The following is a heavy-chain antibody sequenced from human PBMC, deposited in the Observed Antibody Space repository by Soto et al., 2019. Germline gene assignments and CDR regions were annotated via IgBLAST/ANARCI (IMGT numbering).Heavy chain of an antibody. J-gene: IGHJ6*02. CDR3: ARVVTPPSYYYYGMDV. V-gene: IGHV1-69*13. CDR2: IIPIFGTA. CDR1: GGTFSSYA. Sequence: SVKVSCKASGGTFSSYAISWVRQAPGQGLEWMGGIIPIFGTANYAQKFQGRVTITADESTSTAYMELSSPRSEDTAVYYCARVVTPPSYYYYGMDVWGQGTTVTVSS. D-gene: IGHD2-21*02.